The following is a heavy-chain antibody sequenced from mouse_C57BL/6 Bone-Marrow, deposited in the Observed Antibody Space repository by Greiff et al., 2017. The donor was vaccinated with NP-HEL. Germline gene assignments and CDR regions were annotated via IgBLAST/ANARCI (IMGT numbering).Heavy chain of an antibody. J-gene: IGHJ2*01. CDR3: TTYKVTTDY. CDR1: GFNIKDDY. D-gene: IGHD2-2*01. V-gene: IGHV14-4*01. CDR2: IDPENGDT. Sequence: VQLQQSGAELVRPGASVKLSCTASGFNIKDDYMHWVKQRPEQGLEWIGWIDPENGDTEYASKFQGKATITADTSSNTAYLQLSSLTSEDTAVYYCTTYKVTTDYWGQGTTLTVSS.